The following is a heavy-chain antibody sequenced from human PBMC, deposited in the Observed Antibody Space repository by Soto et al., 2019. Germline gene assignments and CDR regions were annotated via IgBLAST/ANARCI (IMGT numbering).Heavy chain of an antibody. J-gene: IGHJ4*02. CDR2: IYSDDTT. CDR3: AAYYDSSGNTHY. V-gene: IGHV3-66*01. D-gene: IGHD3-22*01. CDR1: GFTVSGNH. Sequence: EVQLVESGGGLVQPGESLRLSCAASGFTVSGNHMMWVRQAPGKGLEWVSAIYSDDTTYYADSVKGRFTISRDNSKNTLYLQVYSVRAEDTATYFCAAYYDSSGNTHYWGQGTLVTVSS.